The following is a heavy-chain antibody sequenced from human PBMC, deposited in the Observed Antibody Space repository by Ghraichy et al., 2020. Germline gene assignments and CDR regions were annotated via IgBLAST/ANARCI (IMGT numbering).Heavy chain of an antibody. V-gene: IGHV4-34*01. Sequence: SETLSLTCAVYGGSFSGYYWSWIRQPPGKGLEWIGEINHSGSTNYNPSLKSRVTISVDTSKNQFSLKLSSVTAADTAVYYCARGGTSQNIVTRNYGMDVWGQGTTVTVSS. CDR1: GGSFSGYY. J-gene: IGHJ6*02. CDR2: INHSGST. CDR3: ARGGTSQNIVTRNYGMDV. D-gene: IGHD2/OR15-2a*01.